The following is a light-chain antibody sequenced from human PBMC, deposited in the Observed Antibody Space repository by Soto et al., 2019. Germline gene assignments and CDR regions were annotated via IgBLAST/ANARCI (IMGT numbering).Light chain of an antibody. V-gene: IGLV2-14*03. J-gene: IGLJ1*01. CDR1: SRDVGGYNY. Sequence: QSALTQPASMSGSPGQSITISCTGTSRDVGGYNYVSWYQQHPGKAPKLMIFDVSNRPSGVSNRFSGSKSGNTASLTISGLQAEDEADYYCSSYTSSSTRVFGTGTKLTVL. CDR2: DVS. CDR3: SSYTSSSTRV.